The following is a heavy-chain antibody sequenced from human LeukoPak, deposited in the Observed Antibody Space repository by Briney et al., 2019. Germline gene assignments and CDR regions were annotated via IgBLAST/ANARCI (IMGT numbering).Heavy chain of an antibody. V-gene: IGHV3-23*01. D-gene: IGHD1-26*01. Sequence: GGSLRLSCAASGFTFSSYAMSWVRQAPGKGLEWVSAISGSGGSTYYADSVKGRFTISRDNSKNMLYLQMNTLRAEDTAVYYCARVVGATTDYYAMDVWGQGTTVTVSS. J-gene: IGHJ6*02. CDR1: GFTFSSYA. CDR2: ISGSGGST. CDR3: ARVVGATTDYYAMDV.